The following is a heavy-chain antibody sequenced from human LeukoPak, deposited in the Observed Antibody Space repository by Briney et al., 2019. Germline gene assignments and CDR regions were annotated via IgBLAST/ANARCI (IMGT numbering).Heavy chain of an antibody. J-gene: IGHJ4*02. D-gene: IGHD2-15*01. CDR3: ARGDCSGGSCHYIDY. CDR2: INPNSGGT. V-gene: IGHV1-2*02. Sequence: GASVKVSCKASGYTFTGYYMHWVRQAPGRGLEWMGWINPNSGGTNYAQKFQGRVTMTRDTSISTAYMELSRLRSDDTAVYYCARGDCSGGSCHYIDYWGQGTLVTVSS. CDR1: GYTFTGYY.